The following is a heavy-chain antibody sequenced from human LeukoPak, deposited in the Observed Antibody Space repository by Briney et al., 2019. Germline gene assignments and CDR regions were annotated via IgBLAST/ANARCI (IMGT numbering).Heavy chain of an antibody. Sequence: GGSLRLSCTASGFTFGDYAMSWVRLAPGKGLEWVGFIRSKAYGGTTEYAASVKGRFTISRDDSKSIAYLQMNSLKTEDTAVYYCTSLGYCSGGSCGFDYWGQGTLVTVSS. CDR3: TSLGYCSGGSCGFDY. CDR2: IRSKAYGGTT. D-gene: IGHD2-15*01. CDR1: GFTFGDYA. V-gene: IGHV3-49*04. J-gene: IGHJ4*02.